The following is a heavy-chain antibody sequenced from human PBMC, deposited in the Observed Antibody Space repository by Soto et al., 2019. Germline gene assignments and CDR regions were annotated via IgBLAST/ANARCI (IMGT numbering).Heavy chain of an antibody. Sequence: EVQLLESGGGLVQPGGSLRLACAASGFTFSSYAMSWVRQAPGKGLEWVSAISGSGGSTYYADSVKGRFTISRDNSKKPLYLQMNSLRAEDTAVYYCAKDDSGYDVSYFDYWGQGTLVTGSS. CDR2: ISGSGGST. D-gene: IGHD5-12*01. CDR3: AKDDSGYDVSYFDY. J-gene: IGHJ4*02. CDR1: GFTFSSYA. V-gene: IGHV3-23*01.